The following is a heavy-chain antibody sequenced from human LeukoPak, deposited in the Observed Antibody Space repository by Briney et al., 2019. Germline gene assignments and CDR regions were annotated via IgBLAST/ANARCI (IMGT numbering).Heavy chain of an antibody. Sequence: ASVKVSCRASGYTFTDYSMHWVRQGQAPGQGLEWMGWINSNGGATNYAQKFQGRVTLTRDTSSNTAYMEMNSLTSDDTAVYYCAKTEGWGSDFWSGYYDYGMDVWGQGTTVTVSS. CDR1: GYTFTDYS. CDR3: AKTEGWGSDFWSGYYDYGMDV. V-gene: IGHV1-2*02. D-gene: IGHD3-3*01. CDR2: INSNGGAT. J-gene: IGHJ6*02.